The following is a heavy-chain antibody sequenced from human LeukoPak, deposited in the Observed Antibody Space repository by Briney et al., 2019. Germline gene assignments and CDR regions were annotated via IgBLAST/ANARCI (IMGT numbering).Heavy chain of an antibody. CDR2: MNPNSGNT. V-gene: IGHV1-8*01. CDR3: ARGMGRTMVRGVLY. Sequence: ASVKVSCKASGYTFTSYDINWVRRATGQGLEWMGWMNPNSGNTGYAQKFQGRVTMTRNTSISTAYMELSSLRSEDTAVYYCARGMGRTMVRGVLYWGQGTLVTVSS. CDR1: GYTFTSYD. D-gene: IGHD3-10*01. J-gene: IGHJ4*02.